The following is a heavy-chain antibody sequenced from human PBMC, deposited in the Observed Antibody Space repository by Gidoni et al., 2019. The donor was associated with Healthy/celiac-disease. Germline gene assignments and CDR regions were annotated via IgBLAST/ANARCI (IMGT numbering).Heavy chain of an antibody. D-gene: IGHD6-19*01. CDR1: VGSISSGGYS. J-gene: IGHJ4*02. V-gene: IGHV4-30-2*01. Sequence: QLQLQESGSGLVTPSQTLSLTSAVSVGSISSGGYSWSWIRQPPGKGLEWIGYIYHSGSTYYNPSLKSRVTISVDRSKNQFSLKLSSVTAADTAVYYCARGDRSSGYSSGHFDYWGQGTLVTVSS. CDR3: ARGDRSSGYSSGHFDY. CDR2: IYHSGST.